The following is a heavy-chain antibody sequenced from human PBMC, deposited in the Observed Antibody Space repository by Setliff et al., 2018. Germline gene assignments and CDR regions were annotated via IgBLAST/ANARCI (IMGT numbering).Heavy chain of an antibody. CDR2: INPSGGST. V-gene: IGHV1-46*01. J-gene: IGHJ6*02. D-gene: IGHD3-10*01. Sequence: GASVKVSCKASGYTFTSYYMHWVRQAPGQGLEWMGIINPSGGSTSYAQKFQGRVTMTRDTSTSTVYMELSSLRSEDTAVYYCARVSRRSGLWFGELPYYYYYYGMDVWGQGTTVTVSS. CDR3: ARVSRRSGLWFGELPYYYYYYGMDV. CDR1: GYTFTSYY.